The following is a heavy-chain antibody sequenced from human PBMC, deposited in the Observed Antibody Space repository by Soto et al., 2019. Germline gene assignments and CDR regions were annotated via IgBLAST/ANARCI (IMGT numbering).Heavy chain of an antibody. Sequence: SVKVSCKASGGTFSSYTISWVRQAPGQGLEWMGRIIPILGIANYAQKFQGRVTITADKSTSTAYMELSSLRSEDTAVYYCARTYYYDSSAPRGYFDYWGQGTLVTVSS. CDR2: IIPILGIA. CDR1: GGTFSSYT. CDR3: ARTYYYDSSAPRGYFDY. J-gene: IGHJ4*02. V-gene: IGHV1-69*02. D-gene: IGHD3-22*01.